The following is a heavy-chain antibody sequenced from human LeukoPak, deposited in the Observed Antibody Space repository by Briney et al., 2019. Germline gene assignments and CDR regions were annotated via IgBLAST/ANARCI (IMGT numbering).Heavy chain of an antibody. Sequence: GSLRLSCAASGFTLSSYAMSWVRQAPGKGLEWVSAISGSGGSTYYADSVKGRFTISRDNSKNTLYLQMNSLRAEDAAVYYCAKDEVDYGGNSDAFDIWGQGTMVTVSS. V-gene: IGHV3-23*01. CDR1: GFTLSSYA. D-gene: IGHD4-23*01. J-gene: IGHJ3*02. CDR3: AKDEVDYGGNSDAFDI. CDR2: ISGSGGST.